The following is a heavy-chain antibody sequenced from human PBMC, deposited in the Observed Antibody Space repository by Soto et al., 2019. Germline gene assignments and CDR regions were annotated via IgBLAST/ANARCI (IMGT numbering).Heavy chain of an antibody. CDR2: MNPNSGNA. CDR1: GYTFTSYD. D-gene: IGHD1-1*01. Sequence: QVQLVQSGAEVKKPGASVTVSCKASGYTFTSYDVNWVRQATGQGLEWMGCMNPNSGNAGSAQKFKGRVTMTRNTSIPTAYMEMSSLKSEETAVYYCARGQWKSRYFDYWGQGTLVTVSP. J-gene: IGHJ4*02. V-gene: IGHV1-8*01. CDR3: ARGQWKSRYFDY.